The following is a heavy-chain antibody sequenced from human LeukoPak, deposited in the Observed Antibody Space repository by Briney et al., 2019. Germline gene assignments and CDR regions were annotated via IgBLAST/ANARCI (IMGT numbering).Heavy chain of an antibody. D-gene: IGHD3-3*01. J-gene: IGHJ4*02. V-gene: IGHV4-39*01. CDR1: GDSISSSSYY. CDR2: IYYSGST. CDR3: ASLRITIFGVVIIEYYFDY. Sequence: SETLSLTCTVSGDSISSSSYYWGWIRQPPGKGLEWIGSIYYSGSTYYNPSLKSRVTISVDTSKNQFSLKLSSVTAEDTAVYYCASLRITIFGVVIIEYYFDYWGQGTLVTVSS.